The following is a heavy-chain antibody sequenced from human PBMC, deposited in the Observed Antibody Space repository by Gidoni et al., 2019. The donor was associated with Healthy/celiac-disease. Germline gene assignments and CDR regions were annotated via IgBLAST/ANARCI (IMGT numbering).Heavy chain of an antibody. J-gene: IGHJ4*02. V-gene: IGHV1-69*08. D-gene: IGHD3-22*01. Sequence: QVQLVQSGAEVKKPGSSVKVSCKASGGTFSSYTISWVRQAHGQGLEWMGRIIPILGIANYAQKFQGRVTITADKSTSTAYMELSSLRSEDTAVYYCAREHYYDSSGYYQYYFDYWGQGTLVTVSS. CDR2: IIPILGIA. CDR1: GGTFSSYT. CDR3: AREHYYDSSGYYQYYFDY.